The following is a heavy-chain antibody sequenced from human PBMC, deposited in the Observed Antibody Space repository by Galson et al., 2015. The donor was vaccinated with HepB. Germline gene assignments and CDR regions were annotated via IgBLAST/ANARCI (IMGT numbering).Heavy chain of an antibody. Sequence: SLRLSCAASGFTFSSYWMHWVRQAPGTGLVWVSRINHDGRDTNYADSVKGRFTISRDNARNTVYLQMNSLRAEDTAVYYCAATTEYWGQGPLDTVSS. CDR2: INHDGRDT. D-gene: IGHD1-26*01. CDR3: AATTEY. CDR1: GFTFSSYW. V-gene: IGHV3-74*01. J-gene: IGHJ4*02.